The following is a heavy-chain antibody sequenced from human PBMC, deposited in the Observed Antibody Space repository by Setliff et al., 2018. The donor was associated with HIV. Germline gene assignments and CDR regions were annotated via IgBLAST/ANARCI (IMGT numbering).Heavy chain of an antibody. J-gene: IGHJ4*02. D-gene: IGHD3-10*01. Sequence: TSETLSLTCAVSGFSISTNYYWGWIRQPPGKGLDWIGSIYHSGSTYYNPSLKSRVTISVDTSKNQFSLKLKSVTAADTALYYCARLVRGGSGHYFDYWGQGKLVTVSS. CDR1: GFSISTNYY. V-gene: IGHV4-38-2*01. CDR2: IYHSGST. CDR3: ARLVRGGSGHYFDY.